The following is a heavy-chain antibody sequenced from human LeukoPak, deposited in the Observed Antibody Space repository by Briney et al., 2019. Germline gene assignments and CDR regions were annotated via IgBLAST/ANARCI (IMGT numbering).Heavy chain of an antibody. CDR3: AGSPKWESNFDY. J-gene: IGHJ4*02. V-gene: IGHV4-30-4*08. CDR1: GGSISSGDYY. CDR2: IYYSGST. D-gene: IGHD1-26*01. Sequence: SETLSLTCTVSGGSISSGDYYWSWIRQPPGKGLEWIGYIYYSGSTYYNPSLKSRVTISVDTSKNQFSLKLSSVTAADTAVYYCAGSPKWESNFDYWGQGTLVTVSP.